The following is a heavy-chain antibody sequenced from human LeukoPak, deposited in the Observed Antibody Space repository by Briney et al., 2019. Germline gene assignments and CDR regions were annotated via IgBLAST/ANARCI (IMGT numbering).Heavy chain of an antibody. CDR2: ITGTGENT. CDR3: AKIGGYFDY. Sequence: GGSLRLSCAASGFNFRSNSMSWVRQAPGKGLEWVSAITGTGENTYYADFVKGRFTISRDNSNNTLYLQMNSLRAEDTAVYYCAKIGGYFDYWGQGTLVTVSS. V-gene: IGHV3-23*01. CDR1: GFNFRSNS. D-gene: IGHD3-10*01. J-gene: IGHJ4*02.